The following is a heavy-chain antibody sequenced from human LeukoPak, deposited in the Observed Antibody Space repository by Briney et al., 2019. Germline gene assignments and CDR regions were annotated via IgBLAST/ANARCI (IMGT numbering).Heavy chain of an antibody. Sequence: SETLSLTCTVSGGSISSYYWSWIRQPPGKALEWIGYIHYSGSTNYNPSLKSRVTISVDTSKNQFSLKLTSVNTADTAVYYWARATISGYDWFDPGGQGTLVTVSS. CDR1: GGSISSYY. J-gene: IGHJ5*02. D-gene: IGHD5-12*01. CDR3: ARATISGYDWFDP. V-gene: IGHV4-59*01. CDR2: IHYSGST.